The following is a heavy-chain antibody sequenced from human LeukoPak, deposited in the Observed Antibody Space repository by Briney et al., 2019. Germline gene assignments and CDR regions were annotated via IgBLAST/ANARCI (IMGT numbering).Heavy chain of an antibody. J-gene: IGHJ5*02. CDR2: INPNSGGT. CDR3: ARGTHIAARLNGLFDP. V-gene: IGHV1-2*02. CDR1: GYTFTGYY. Sequence: ASVKVSCKASGYTFTGYYMHWVRQAPGQGLEWMGWINPNSGGTNYAQKFQGRVTMTRDTSISTAYMELSRLRSDDTAVYYCARGTHIAARLNGLFDPWGQGTLVTVSS. D-gene: IGHD6-6*01.